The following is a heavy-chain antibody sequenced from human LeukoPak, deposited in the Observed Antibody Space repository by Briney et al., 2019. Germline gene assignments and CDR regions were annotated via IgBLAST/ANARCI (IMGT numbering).Heavy chain of an antibody. J-gene: IGHJ4*02. Sequence: PGGSLRLSCAASGLTFSSYGMHWVRQAPGKGLEWVALIWYDGSNKYYADSVKGRFTISRDNSKNSLYLQMNSLRTEDTALYYCAKEGYARGRTYFDYWGQGTLVTVSS. CDR2: IWYDGSNK. V-gene: IGHV3-30*02. CDR1: GLTFSSYG. CDR3: AKEGYARGRTYFDY. D-gene: IGHD5-12*01.